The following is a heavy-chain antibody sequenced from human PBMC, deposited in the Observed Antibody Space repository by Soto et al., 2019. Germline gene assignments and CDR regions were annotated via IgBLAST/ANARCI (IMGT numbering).Heavy chain of an antibody. Sequence: SGTLSLTCTVSGGSISSYYWSWIRQPPGKGLEWIGYIYYSGSTNYNPSLKSRVTISVDTSKNQFSLKLSSVTAADTAVYYCARTGAAVAGTLGYYYYYYYMDVWGKGTTVTVSS. V-gene: IGHV4-59*01. J-gene: IGHJ6*03. CDR2: IYYSGST. CDR1: GGSISSYY. CDR3: ARTGAAVAGTLGYYYYYYYMDV. D-gene: IGHD6-19*01.